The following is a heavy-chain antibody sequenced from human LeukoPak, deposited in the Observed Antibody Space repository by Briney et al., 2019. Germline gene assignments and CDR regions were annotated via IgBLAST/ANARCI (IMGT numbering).Heavy chain of an antibody. D-gene: IGHD3-10*01. CDR1: GGSISSYY. Sequence: SETLSLTCTVSGGSISSYYWSWIRQPAGKGLEWIGRIYTSGSTNYNPSLKSRVTMSVDTSKNQFSLKLSSVTAADTAVYYCASTYYYGSGSHSADYWGQGTLVTVSS. CDR3: ASTYYYGSGSHSADY. CDR2: IYTSGST. V-gene: IGHV4-4*07. J-gene: IGHJ4*02.